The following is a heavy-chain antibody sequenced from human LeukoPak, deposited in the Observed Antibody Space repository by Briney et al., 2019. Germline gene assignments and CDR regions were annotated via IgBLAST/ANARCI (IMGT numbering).Heavy chain of an antibody. J-gene: IGHJ4*02. V-gene: IGHV1-69*05. Sequence: GASVKVSCKASGYTFTSYGISWVRQAPGQGLEWMGGIIPFFGSANYAQRFQDRFTIATDESTTTAYMELNSLTSDDTAVYYCARPDFSGFDWGFDFWGQGTLITVSS. CDR2: IIPFFGSA. D-gene: IGHD5-12*01. CDR1: GYTFTSYG. CDR3: ARPDFSGFDWGFDF.